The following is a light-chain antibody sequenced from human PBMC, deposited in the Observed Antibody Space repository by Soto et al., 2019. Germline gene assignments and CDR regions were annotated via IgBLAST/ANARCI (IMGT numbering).Light chain of an antibody. CDR3: QQYESYWT. J-gene: IGKJ1*01. CDR1: QDITNS. CDR2: DVS. Sequence: DIQMTQSPSTLSASVGDRVTITCQASQDITNSLNWYQQKPGQAPRLLIYDVSSLQSGVPSRFSGSGSATEFTLTISSLQPDDFATYYCQQYESYWTFGQGTKV. V-gene: IGKV1-5*01.